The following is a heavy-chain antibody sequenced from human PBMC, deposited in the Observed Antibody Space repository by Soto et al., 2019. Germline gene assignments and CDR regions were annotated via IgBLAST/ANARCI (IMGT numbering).Heavy chain of an antibody. CDR1: GASVSTGVYY. V-gene: IGHV4-31*03. CDR2: IDNSGST. CDR3: AGAVSHFDFRRYRTSYFVQ. J-gene: IGHJ4*01. D-gene: IGHD3-3*01. Sequence: SETLSLTCTVSGASVSTGVYYWTWIRQHPGKGLEWIGYIDNSGSTYYNPSLTGRVDISVDTSKNQCSLNLQSVTAADTFFYYCAGAVSHFDFRRYRTSYFVQLCQGILVTVSS.